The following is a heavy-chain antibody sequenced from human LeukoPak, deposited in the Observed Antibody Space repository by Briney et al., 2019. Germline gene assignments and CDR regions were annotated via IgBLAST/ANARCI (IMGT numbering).Heavy chain of an antibody. D-gene: IGHD3-10*01. CDR1: GGSISSSSYY. CDR2: IYYSGST. V-gene: IGHV4-39*07. CDR3: ARDLRWFGEYLNPGNDAFDI. J-gene: IGHJ3*02. Sequence: PSETLSLTCTVSGGSISSSSYYWGWIRQPPGKGLEWIGSIYYSGSTYYNPSLKSRVTTSVDTSKNQFSLKLSSVTAADTAVYYCARDLRWFGEYLNPGNDAFDIWGQGTMVTVSS.